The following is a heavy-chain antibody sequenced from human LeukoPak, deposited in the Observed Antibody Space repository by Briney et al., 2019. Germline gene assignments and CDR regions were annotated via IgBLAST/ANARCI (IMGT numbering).Heavy chain of an antibody. CDR3: ARDRDTWRY. CDR2: IYYSGST. D-gene: IGHD2-21*02. CDR1: GGSISSSSYY. V-gene: IGHV4-39*02. Sequence: SETLSLTCTVSGGSISSSSYYWGWIRQPPGKGLEWIGSIYYSGSTYYNPSLKSRVTISVDTSKNQFSLKLSSVTAADTAVYYCARDRDTWRYWGQGTLVTVSS. J-gene: IGHJ4*02.